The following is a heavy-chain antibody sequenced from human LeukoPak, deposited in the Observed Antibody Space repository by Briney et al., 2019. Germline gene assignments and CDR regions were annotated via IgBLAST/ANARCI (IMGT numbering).Heavy chain of an antibody. Sequence: GGSLRLSCAASGFTFSSYAMSWVRQAPGKGLEWVSAISGSGGSTYYADSVKGRFTISRDNSKNTLYLQMNSLRAEDTAVYYCAREASGWRPRGYYFDYWGQGTLVTVSS. J-gene: IGHJ4*02. CDR1: GFTFSSYA. V-gene: IGHV3-23*01. D-gene: IGHD6-19*01. CDR3: AREASGWRPRGYYFDY. CDR2: ISGSGGST.